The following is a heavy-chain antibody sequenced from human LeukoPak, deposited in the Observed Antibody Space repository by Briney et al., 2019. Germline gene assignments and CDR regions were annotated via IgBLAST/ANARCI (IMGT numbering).Heavy chain of an antibody. CDR1: GYTFTSYY. CDR3: ARGRVTIFGVVIIPSLYDY. J-gene: IGHJ4*02. V-gene: IGHV1-18*04. Sequence: ASVKVSCKASGYTFTSYYMHWVRQAPGQGLEWMGWISAYNGNTNYAQKLQGRVTMTTDTSTSTAYMELRSLRSDDTAVYYCARGRVTIFGVVIIPSLYDYWGQGTLVTVSS. CDR2: ISAYNGNT. D-gene: IGHD3-3*01.